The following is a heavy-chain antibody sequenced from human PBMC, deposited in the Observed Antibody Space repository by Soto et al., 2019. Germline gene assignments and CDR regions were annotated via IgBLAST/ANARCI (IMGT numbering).Heavy chain of an antibody. V-gene: IGHV4-31*03. Sequence: PSETLSLTCTVPGGSMTSGDQYWTWIRHRPGEGLEWFGYINHRGSLYYNPSLKSRVSMSVDTSKNQFSLNLSSVTAADTAVYYCARELPQRQGRNMDVWGPGTRVTVSS. J-gene: IGHJ6*02. CDR2: INHRGSL. CDR1: GGSMTSGDQY. D-gene: IGHD1-1*01. CDR3: ARELPQRQGRNMDV.